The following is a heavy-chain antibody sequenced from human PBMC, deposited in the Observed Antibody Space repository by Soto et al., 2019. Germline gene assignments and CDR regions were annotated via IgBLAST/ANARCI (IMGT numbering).Heavy chain of an antibody. D-gene: IGHD2-15*01. Sequence: SETLSLTCAVSGGSISSGGYSWSWIRQPPGKGLEWIGYIYHSGSTYYNPSLKSRVTISVDRSKNQFSLKLSSVTAADTAVYYCARVAESNMVGQWFDPGGQGTLVTVSS. CDR1: GGSISSGGYS. J-gene: IGHJ5*02. V-gene: IGHV4-30-2*01. CDR3: ARVAESNMVGQWFDP. CDR2: IYHSGST.